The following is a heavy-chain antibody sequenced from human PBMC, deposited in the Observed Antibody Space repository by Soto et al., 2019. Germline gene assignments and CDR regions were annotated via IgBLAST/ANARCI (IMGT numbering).Heavy chain of an antibody. CDR2: LSPNGNNQ. Sequence: GGSLRLSCAAPGFTFSLYALHGVRHAPGNGLAWVAVLSPNGNNQYYADSVKGRFTISRDTSKSTLYLQMTCLRPDDTAVYYCATGANFYYDTSRYWGQGTLVTFSS. D-gene: IGHD3-22*01. V-gene: IGHV3-30-3*01. J-gene: IGHJ4*02. CDR1: GFTFSLYA. CDR3: ATGANFYYDTSRY.